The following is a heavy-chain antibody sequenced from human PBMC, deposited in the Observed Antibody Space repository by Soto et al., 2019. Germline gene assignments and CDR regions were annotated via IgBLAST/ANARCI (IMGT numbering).Heavy chain of an antibody. J-gene: IGHJ4*02. Sequence: QVQLVQSGAEVKKPGSSVKVSCKASGGTFSSYTISWVRQAPGQRLEWTGRIIPIPGIANHAQTFQGRVTVTAEKSAGTAYMELGSLGCEDTDVYYWARDRGLRYSGYGPGGVDYWGEGTVVSVSS. D-gene: IGHD5-12*01. V-gene: IGHV1-69*08. CDR1: GGTFSSYT. CDR3: ARDRGLRYSGYGPGGVDY. CDR2: IIPIPGIA.